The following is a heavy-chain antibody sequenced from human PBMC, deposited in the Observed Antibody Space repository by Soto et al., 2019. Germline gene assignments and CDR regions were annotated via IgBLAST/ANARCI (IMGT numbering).Heavy chain of an antibody. J-gene: IGHJ4*02. Sequence: GGSLRLSXVASGFSFSSYEMNWVRQAPGKGLEWVSAIGDGGDTTYYADSVKGRFTISRDNSKNTLYLQMDSLRAEDTAVYYCAKNRGIIMIVESWGQGTLVTVSS. CDR1: GFSFSSYE. V-gene: IGHV3-23*01. D-gene: IGHD3-22*01. CDR3: AKNRGIIMIVES. CDR2: IGDGGDTT.